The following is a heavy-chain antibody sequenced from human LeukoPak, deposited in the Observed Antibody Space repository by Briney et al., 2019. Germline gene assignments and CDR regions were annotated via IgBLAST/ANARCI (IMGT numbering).Heavy chain of an antibody. J-gene: IGHJ5*02. CDR1: GYTFTSYG. CDR2: ISAYNGNT. Sequence: ASVKVSCKASGYTFTSYGISWVRQAPGQGLEWMGWISAYNGNTNYAQKLQGRVTMTTDTSTSTAYMELRSLRSDDTAVYYCARVFPIAAHEVWPGFDPWGQGTLVTVSS. D-gene: IGHD6-6*01. CDR3: ARVFPIAAHEVWPGFDP. V-gene: IGHV1-18*01.